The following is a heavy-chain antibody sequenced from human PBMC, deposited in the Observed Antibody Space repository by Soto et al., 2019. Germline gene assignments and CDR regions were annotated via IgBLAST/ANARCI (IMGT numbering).Heavy chain of an antibody. V-gene: IGHV1-69*06. D-gene: IGHD2-15*01. J-gene: IGHJ6*02. Sequence: ASVKVSCRASGGTFSNYALTWVRQAPGQGLEWMGGIIPVFGTPKYAQKFQGRVRITADKSTSTVYMDLSSLTSEDTAVYYCASHGGRGSSPNYYSYGLDVSGQGTTVTVSS. CDR1: GGTFSNYA. CDR2: IIPVFGTP. CDR3: ASHGGRGSSPNYYSYGLDV.